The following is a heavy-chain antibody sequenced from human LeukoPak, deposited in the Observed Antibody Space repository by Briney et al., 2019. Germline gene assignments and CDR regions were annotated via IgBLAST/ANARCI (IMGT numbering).Heavy chain of an antibody. CDR3: ARDLGIVLAPNWFDP. CDR2: ISSSSTYI. CDR1: GFTFSTYS. V-gene: IGHV3-21*01. Sequence: GGSLRLSCAASGFTFSTYSMNWVRQAPGKGLEWVSSISSSSTYIYYADSVKGRFTISRDNAKNSLYLQMNSLRAEDTAVYYCARDLGIVLAPNWFDPWGQGTLVTVSS. J-gene: IGHJ5*02. D-gene: IGHD2-15*01.